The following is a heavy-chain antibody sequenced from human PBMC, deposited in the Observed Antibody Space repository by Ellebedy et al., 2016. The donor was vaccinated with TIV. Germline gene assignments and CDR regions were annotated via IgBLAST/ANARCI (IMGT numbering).Heavy chain of an antibody. CDR2: INAGNGDR. Sequence: AASVKVSCKASGFIFTTYAFYWVRQAPGQGLEYMGWINAGNGDRQYSQRFQGRVTITRDTSASTAYVELTRLRSEDTAVYYCARNIVRTTTLDYWGQGTLVTVSS. CDR3: ARNIVRTTTLDY. CDR1: GFIFTTYA. J-gene: IGHJ4*02. V-gene: IGHV1-3*01. D-gene: IGHD1-26*01.